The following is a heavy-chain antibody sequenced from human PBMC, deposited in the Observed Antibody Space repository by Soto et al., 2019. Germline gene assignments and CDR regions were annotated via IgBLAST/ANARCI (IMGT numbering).Heavy chain of an antibody. J-gene: IGHJ6*02. CDR2: ISYDGSNK. D-gene: IGHD6-6*01. CDR1: GFTFSSYG. Sequence: GGSPRLSCAASGFTFSSYGMHWVRQAPGKGLEWVAVISYDGSNKYYADSVKGRFTISRDNSKNTLYLQMNSLRAEDTAVYYCAKGGGIAARHFYYYGMDVWGQGTTVTVSS. CDR3: AKGGGIAARHFYYYGMDV. V-gene: IGHV3-30*18.